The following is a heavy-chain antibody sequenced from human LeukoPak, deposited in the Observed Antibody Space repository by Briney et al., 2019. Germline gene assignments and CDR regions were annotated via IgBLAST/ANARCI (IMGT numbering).Heavy chain of an antibody. CDR3: ARRGTGGRPFDI. J-gene: IGHJ3*02. CDR2: ISYSGST. V-gene: IGHV4-61*01. CDR1: GGSVSSGSYY. Sequence: SETLSLTCTVSGGSVSSGSYYWTWIRQPPGKGLEWIGYISYSGSTNFNPSLKSRVTISVDTSKNQFSLNLSSVTAADTAVYYCARRGTGGRPFDIWGQGTMVTVSS. D-gene: IGHD2-8*02.